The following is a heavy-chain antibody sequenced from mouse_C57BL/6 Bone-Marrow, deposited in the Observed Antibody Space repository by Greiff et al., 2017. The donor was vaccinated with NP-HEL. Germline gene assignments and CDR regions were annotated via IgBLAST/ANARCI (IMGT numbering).Heavy chain of an antibody. Sequence: QVQLQQSGAELARPGASVKLSCKASGYTFTSYGISWVKQRTGQGLEWIGEIYPRSGNTYYNEKFKGKATLTADKSSSTAYMELRSLTSEDSAVYFCARGQLRLLYFDYWGQGTTLTVSS. CDR1: GYTFTSYG. CDR2: IYPRSGNT. J-gene: IGHJ2*01. CDR3: ARGQLRLLYFDY. D-gene: IGHD3-2*02. V-gene: IGHV1-81*01.